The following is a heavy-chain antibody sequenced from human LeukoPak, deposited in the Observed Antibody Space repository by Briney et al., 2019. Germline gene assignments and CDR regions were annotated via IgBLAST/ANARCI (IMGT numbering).Heavy chain of an antibody. CDR2: IKKDGSEK. V-gene: IGHV3-7*01. J-gene: IGHJ1*01. CDR1: GFTFSGYW. CDR3: ADGYGLFHH. D-gene: IGHD5-24*01. Sequence: GGSLRLPCAASGFTFSGYWMSWVRQAPGKGLEWVANIKKDGSEKYYADSVKGRFTISRDNAKKSLYLQMSSLRAEDTAVYYCADGYGLFHHCGQGALVTVAS.